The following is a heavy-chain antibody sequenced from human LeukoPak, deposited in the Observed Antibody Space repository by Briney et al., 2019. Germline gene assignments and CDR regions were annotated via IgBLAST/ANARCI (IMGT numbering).Heavy chain of an antibody. CDR2: IYYSGST. D-gene: IGHD6-19*01. CDR1: GGSISSSSYY. J-gene: IGHJ6*03. Sequence: SETLSLTCTVSGGSISSSSYYWGWIRQPPGKGLEWIGSIYYSGSTYYDPSLKSRVTISVDTSKNQFSLKLSSVTAADTAVYYCARIQWLVYYYYYMDVWGKGTTVTVSS. CDR3: ARIQWLVYYYYYMDV. V-gene: IGHV4-39*07.